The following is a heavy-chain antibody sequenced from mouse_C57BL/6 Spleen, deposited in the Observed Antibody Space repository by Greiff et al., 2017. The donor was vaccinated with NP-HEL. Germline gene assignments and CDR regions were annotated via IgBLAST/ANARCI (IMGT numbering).Heavy chain of an antibody. J-gene: IGHJ4*01. CDR1: GYTFTSYW. CDR3: AREPLTGTNYAMDY. D-gene: IGHD4-1*01. V-gene: IGHV1-72*01. Sequence: VQLQQPGAELVKPGASVKLSCKASGYTFTSYWMHWVKQRPGRGLEWIGRIAPNSGGTKYNEKFKSKATLTVDKPSSTAYMTLSSLTSEDSAVYYCAREPLTGTNYAMDYWGQGTSVTVSS. CDR2: IAPNSGGT.